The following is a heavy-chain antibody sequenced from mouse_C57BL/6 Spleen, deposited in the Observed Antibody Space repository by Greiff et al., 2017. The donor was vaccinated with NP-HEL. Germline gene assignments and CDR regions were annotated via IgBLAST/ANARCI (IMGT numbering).Heavy chain of an antibody. Sequence: QVQLQQSGPELVKPGASVKISCKASGYAFSSSWMNWVKQRPGKGLEWIGRIYPGDGDTNYNGKFKGKATLTADKSSSTAYMQLSSLTSEDSAVYFCASRGGNYGFAYWGQGTLVTVSA. J-gene: IGHJ3*01. CDR1: GYAFSSSW. CDR3: ASRGGNYGFAY. V-gene: IGHV1-82*01. CDR2: IYPGDGDT. D-gene: IGHD2-1*01.